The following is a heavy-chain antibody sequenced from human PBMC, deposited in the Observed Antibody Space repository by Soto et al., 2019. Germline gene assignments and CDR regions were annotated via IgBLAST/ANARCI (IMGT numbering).Heavy chain of an antibody. J-gene: IGHJ6*03. V-gene: IGHV4-59*01. CDR2: IYYSGST. CDR3: ARVVWFGELFYYYYYMDV. Sequence: TSETLSLTWTVSGCSISSYYWGWIRQPPGEGLEWIGYIYYSGSTNYNTSLKSRVTISVDTSKNQFSLKLSSVTAADTAVYYCARVVWFGELFYYYYYMDVWGKGTTVTVSS. CDR1: GCSISSYY. D-gene: IGHD3-10*01.